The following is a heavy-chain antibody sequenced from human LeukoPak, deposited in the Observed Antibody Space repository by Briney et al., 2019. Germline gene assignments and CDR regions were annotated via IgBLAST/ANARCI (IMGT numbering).Heavy chain of an antibody. CDR1: GGSISSGGYY. V-gene: IGHV4-61*08. D-gene: IGHD1-26*01. CDR2: IYYSGST. CDR3: ARGYSGSYLGSFDY. Sequence: SETLSLTCTVSGGSISSGGYYWSWIRQPPGKGLEWIGYIYYSGSTNYNPSLKSRVTISVDTSKNQFSLKLSSVTAADTAVYYCARGYSGSYLGSFDYWGQGTLVTVSS. J-gene: IGHJ4*02.